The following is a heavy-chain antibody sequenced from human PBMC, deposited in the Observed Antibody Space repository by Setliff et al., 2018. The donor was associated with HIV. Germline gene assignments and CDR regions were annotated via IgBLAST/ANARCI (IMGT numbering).Heavy chain of an antibody. CDR1: GHTFTSYD. CDR3: ASSWSRVPYYGLDV. CDR2: MNPNSGNT. J-gene: IGHJ6*02. D-gene: IGHD6-13*01. V-gene: IGHV1-8*01. Sequence: GASVKVSCKASGHTFTSYDINWVRQATGRGLEWMGWMNPNSGNTGYAQKFQGRVTMTRNTSISTAYMELSSLRPEDSAVYYCASSWSRVPYYGLDVWGQGTTVTVSS.